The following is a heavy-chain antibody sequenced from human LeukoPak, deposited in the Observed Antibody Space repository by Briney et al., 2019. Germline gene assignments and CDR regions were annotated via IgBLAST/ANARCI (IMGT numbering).Heavy chain of an antibody. CDR1: GFTVSSNY. V-gene: IGHV3-53*01. CDR2: IYSGADT. Sequence: GGSLRLSCAASGFTVSSNYMSWVRQAPGKGLEWVSIIYSGADTYYADSVKGRFTVSRDNSKNTVCLQMNSLRAEDTAVYYCARGAAGGSGGIDYWGQGTLVTVSS. J-gene: IGHJ4*02. D-gene: IGHD6-13*01. CDR3: ARGAAGGSGGIDY.